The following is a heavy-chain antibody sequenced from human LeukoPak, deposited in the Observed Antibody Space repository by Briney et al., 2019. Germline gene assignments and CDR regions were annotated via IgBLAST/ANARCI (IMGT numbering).Heavy chain of an antibody. CDR1: GGSIRTNSYY. CDR3: ARPSGNYRGSYFDY. CDR2: VYYSGST. Sequence: SETLSLTCTVSGGSIRTNSYYWDWIRQPPGKGPEWIGSVYYSGSTYSNPTLKSRVTMSVDASKNQFSLKLSSVTAADTAVYYCARPSGNYRGSYFDYWGQGTLVTVSS. J-gene: IGHJ4*02. D-gene: IGHD1-26*01. V-gene: IGHV4-39*01.